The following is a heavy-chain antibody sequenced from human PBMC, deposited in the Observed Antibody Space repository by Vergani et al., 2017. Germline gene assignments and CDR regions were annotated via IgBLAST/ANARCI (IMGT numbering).Heavy chain of an antibody. CDR1: GGSISSYY. CDR3: ARDGGEGDPTGDYYYYMDV. J-gene: IGHJ6*03. V-gene: IGHV4-59*01. Sequence: QVQLQESGPGLVKPSETLSLTCTVSGGSISSYYWSWIRQPPGKGLEWIGYIYYSGSTNYNPSLKSRSTIAVDTSKNQFSLKLSSVTAADKAVYYFARDGGEGDPTGDYYYYMDVWGKGTTVTVSS. D-gene: IGHD3-16*01. CDR2: IYYSGST.